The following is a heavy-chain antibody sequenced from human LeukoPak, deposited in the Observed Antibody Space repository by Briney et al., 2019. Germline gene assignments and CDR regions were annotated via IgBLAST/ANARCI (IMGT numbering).Heavy chain of an antibody. CDR3: ARGHGRNDY. D-gene: IGHD2-8*01. J-gene: IGHJ4*02. CDR1: GFTFSSYE. V-gene: IGHV3-48*03. Sequence: GGSLRLSCAASGFTFSSYEMNWVRQAPGKGPEWVSYISSSGSTIYYADSVKGRFAISRDNAKNSLYLQMNSLRAEDTAVYYCARGHGRNDYWGQGTLVTVSS. CDR2: ISSSGSTI.